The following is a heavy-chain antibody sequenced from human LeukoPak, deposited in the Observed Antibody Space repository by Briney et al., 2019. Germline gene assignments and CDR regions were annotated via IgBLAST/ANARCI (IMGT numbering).Heavy chain of an antibody. CDR3: ARVFTYYDFWSGYLNGHYFDY. D-gene: IGHD3-3*01. CDR2: ISAYNGNT. CDR1: GYTFTSYG. Sequence: ASVKVSCKASGYTFTSYGISWVRQAPGQGLEWMGWISAYNGNTNYAQKLQGRVTMTTDTSTGTAYMELRSLRSDDTAVYYCARVFTYYDFWSGYLNGHYFDYWGQGTLVTVSS. V-gene: IGHV1-18*01. J-gene: IGHJ4*02.